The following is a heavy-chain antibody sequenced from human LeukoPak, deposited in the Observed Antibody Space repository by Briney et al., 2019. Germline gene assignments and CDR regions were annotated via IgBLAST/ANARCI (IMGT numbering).Heavy chain of an antibody. CDR2: IWYDGSNK. CDR3: AREPPRYGDLIYYYYYGMDV. Sequence: PGRSLRLSCVASGFTFSTYGMHWVRQAPGKGLEWVAVIWYDGSNKYYADSVKGRFTISRDNSKNTLYLQVNSLRAEDTAVYYCAREPPRYGDLIYYYYYGMDVWGQGTTVTVSS. J-gene: IGHJ6*02. D-gene: IGHD4-17*01. CDR1: GFTFSTYG. V-gene: IGHV3-33*08.